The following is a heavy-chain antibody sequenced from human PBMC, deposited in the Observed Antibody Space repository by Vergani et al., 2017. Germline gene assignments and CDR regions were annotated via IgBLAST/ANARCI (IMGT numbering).Heavy chain of an antibody. J-gene: IGHJ5*02. CDR1: GGTFSSYA. CDR2: IIPIFGTA. D-gene: IGHD5-12*01. Sequence: QVQLVQSGADVKKPGSSVKVSCKASGGTFSSYAISWVRQAPGQGLEWMGGIIPIFGTANYAQQFQGSVTITADESTSTAYMGLSSLRSEDTAVYYCASDARLNSGYDPIGFNWFHPWGQGLLVTVSS. CDR3: ASDARLNSGYDPIGFNWFHP. V-gene: IGHV1-69*01.